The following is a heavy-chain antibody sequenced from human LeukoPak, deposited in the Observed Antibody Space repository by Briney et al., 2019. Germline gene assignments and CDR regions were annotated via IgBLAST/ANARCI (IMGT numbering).Heavy chain of an antibody. D-gene: IGHD6-19*01. V-gene: IGHV1-2*02. CDR3: ARRIAVAGSPVYYFDY. CDR1: AYTLSGYY. Sequence: ASVKVSCKASAYTLSGYYVHWVRQAPGQGLEWMGWINPKSGVTNYAQKFQGRVTMTWDTSINTTFMELSRLRSDDTAVYHCARRIAVAGSPVYYFDYWGQGTLVTVSS. J-gene: IGHJ4*02. CDR2: INPKSGVT.